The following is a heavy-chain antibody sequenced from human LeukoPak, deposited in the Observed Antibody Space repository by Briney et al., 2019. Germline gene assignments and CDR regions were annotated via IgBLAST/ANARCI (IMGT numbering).Heavy chain of an antibody. V-gene: IGHV1-18*01. CDR3: ARVWWELRFDP. D-gene: IGHD2-21*01. J-gene: IGHJ5*02. Sequence: ASVNVSCKASGYTFTSYGISWVRQAPGQGLEWMGWISDYNGNTNYAQKLQGRVTMTTDTSTSTAYMELRSLRSDDTAVYYCARVWWELRFDPWGQGTLVTVSS. CDR1: GYTFTSYG. CDR2: ISDYNGNT.